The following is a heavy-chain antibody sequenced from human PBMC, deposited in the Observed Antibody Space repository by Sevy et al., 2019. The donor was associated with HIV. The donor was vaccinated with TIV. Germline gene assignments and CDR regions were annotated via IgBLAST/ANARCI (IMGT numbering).Heavy chain of an antibody. CDR2: IYYSGST. V-gene: IGHV4-59*01. CDR3: ARASYNWNYYYYYMDV. D-gene: IGHD1-20*01. Sequence: SETLSLTCTVSGGSISSYYWSWIRQPPGKGLEWIGYIYYSGSTNYNPSLKSRVTISVDTSKNQFSLKLSSVTAADTAVYYCARASYNWNYYYYYMDVWGKGTTVTVSS. CDR1: GGSISSYY. J-gene: IGHJ6*03.